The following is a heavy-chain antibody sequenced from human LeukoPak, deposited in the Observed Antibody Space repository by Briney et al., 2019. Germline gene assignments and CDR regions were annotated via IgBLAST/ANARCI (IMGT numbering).Heavy chain of an antibody. D-gene: IGHD3-22*01. V-gene: IGHV3-23*01. CDR1: GFTFSSYA. Sequence: PGGSLRLSCAVSGFTFSSYAMSWVRQAPGKGLEWVSAISGSGGSTYYADSVKGRFTISRDNPKNTVYLQMNSLRVEDTAVYYCAKLRDYFDSSGNFDYWGQGTLVTVSS. CDR2: ISGSGGST. J-gene: IGHJ4*02. CDR3: AKLRDYFDSSGNFDY.